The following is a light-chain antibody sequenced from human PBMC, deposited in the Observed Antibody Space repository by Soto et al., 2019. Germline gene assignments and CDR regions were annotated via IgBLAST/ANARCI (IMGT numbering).Light chain of an antibody. CDR1: QSVSSSY. CDR2: GAS. CDR3: QHYGRSPWT. V-gene: IGKV3-20*01. J-gene: IGKJ1*01. Sequence: IGVTQSAGTLSLSPGDRATLSCRASQSVSSSYLAWYQQKPAQAPGLLIYGASSRATGIPDRFSGSGSGTDFILTISRLEPEDFAVYYCQHYGRSPWTFGQGTKVDIK.